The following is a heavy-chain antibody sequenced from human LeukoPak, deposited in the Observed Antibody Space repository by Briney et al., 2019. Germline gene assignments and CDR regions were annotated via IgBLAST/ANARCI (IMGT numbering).Heavy chain of an antibody. D-gene: IGHD6-13*01. CDR2: INTNTGNP. Sequence: ASVKVSCKVSGYTFTSYAMNWVRQAPGQGLEWMGWINTNTGNPTYAQGFTGRFVFSLDTSVSTAYLQISSLKAEDTAVYYCASIAAAGPFDIWGQGTMVTVSS. V-gene: IGHV7-4-1*02. CDR1: GYTFTSYA. J-gene: IGHJ3*02. CDR3: ASIAAAGPFDI.